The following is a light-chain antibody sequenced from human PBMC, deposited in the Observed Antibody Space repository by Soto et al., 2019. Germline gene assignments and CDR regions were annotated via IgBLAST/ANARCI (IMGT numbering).Light chain of an antibody. CDR2: LGS. CDR3: MQSQQTPVT. CDR1: QSLLHSNGYNY. J-gene: IGKJ4*01. Sequence: DIVMTQSPLSLPVTPGEPASISCRSSQSLLHSNGYNYLDWYLQKPGQPPQLLISLGSNRASGVPDRFSGSGSGTDFTLKIITVEAEDVGVYYCMQSQQTPVTFGGGTKVEIK. V-gene: IGKV2-28*01.